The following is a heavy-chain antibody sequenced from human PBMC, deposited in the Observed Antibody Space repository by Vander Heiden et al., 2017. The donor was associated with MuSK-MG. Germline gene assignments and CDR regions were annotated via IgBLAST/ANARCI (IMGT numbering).Heavy chain of an antibody. J-gene: IGHJ5*02. CDR3: AGPPPYSSSWDNWFDP. D-gene: IGHD6-13*01. V-gene: IGHV4-34*01. CDR1: GGSFSGYY. Sequence: QVQLQQWGAGLLKPSETLSLTCAVYGGSFSGYYWSWIRQPPGKGLEWIGEINHSGSTNYNPSLKSRVTISVDTSKNQFSLKLSSVTAADTAVYYCAGPPPYSSSWDNWFDPWGQGTLVTVSS. CDR2: INHSGST.